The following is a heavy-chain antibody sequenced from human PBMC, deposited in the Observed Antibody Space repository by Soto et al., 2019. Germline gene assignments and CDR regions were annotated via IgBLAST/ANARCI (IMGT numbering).Heavy chain of an antibody. J-gene: IGHJ3*02. CDR3: ARPRIPSSRDDSFDN. CDR2: IYRGFST. D-gene: IGHD2-21*01. V-gene: IGHV3-53*01. Sequence: GGSLRLSCAVSGFNVTNTYMSWVRQAPGKGLEWVSVIYRGFSTFYADSVKGRFTVSRDDSKNTVSLQMNSLRAEDTAVYYCARPRIPSSRDDSFDNWGQGTMVTVSS. CDR1: GFNVTNTY.